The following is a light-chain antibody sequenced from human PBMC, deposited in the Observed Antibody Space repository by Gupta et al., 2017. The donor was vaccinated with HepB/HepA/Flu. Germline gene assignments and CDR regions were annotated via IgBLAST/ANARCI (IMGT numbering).Light chain of an antibody. CDR1: ITNIGTSP. J-gene: IGLJ3*02. V-gene: IGLV1-44*01. Sequence: QLVLPQPPSASGTPGQRVTISCSGGITNIGTSPVNWYQHLPGTAPKHLIFVNNKRPSGVPALFSGAKSCTSAALAISGLQSDDDGDDYCAAWDDSQNGPVFGGGTKLTVL. CDR2: VNN. CDR3: AAWDDSQNGPV.